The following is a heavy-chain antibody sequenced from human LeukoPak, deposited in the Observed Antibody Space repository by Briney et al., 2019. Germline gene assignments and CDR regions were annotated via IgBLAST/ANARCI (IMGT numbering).Heavy chain of an antibody. CDR3: ARDGWAVAGNGGVDDFDI. CDR2: ISDDGSNK. CDR1: GFTFSSYA. D-gene: IGHD6-19*01. Sequence: PGGSRRLSCAASGFTFSSYAIHWVRQAPGKGLEGGAVISDDGSNKYYADSGQGRFPIARDNSQNTLYLQMNSLRAEDTAVQSCARDGWAVAGNGGVDDFDIWGRGTMLNVCS. J-gene: IGHJ3*02. V-gene: IGHV3-30*14.